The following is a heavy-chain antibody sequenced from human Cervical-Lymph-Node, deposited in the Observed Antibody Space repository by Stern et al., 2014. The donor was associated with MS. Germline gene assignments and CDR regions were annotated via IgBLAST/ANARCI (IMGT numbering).Heavy chain of an antibody. V-gene: IGHV1-69*01. J-gene: IGHJ4*02. CDR3: ATPLSNWGRFDY. CDR2: IIPIFGTA. CDR1: GGTFSSYA. Sequence: VQLVESGAEVKKPGSSVKVSCKASGGTFSSYAISWVRQAPGQGLEWMGGIIPIFGTANYAQKFQGRVTITAYESTSTAYMELSSLRSEDTAVYYCATPLSNWGRFDYWGQGTLVTVSS. D-gene: IGHD7-27*01.